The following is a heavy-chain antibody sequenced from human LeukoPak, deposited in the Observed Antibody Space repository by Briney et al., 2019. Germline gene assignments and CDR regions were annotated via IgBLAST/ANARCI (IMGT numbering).Heavy chain of an antibody. Sequence: GGSLRLSCAASGFTFSSYSMNWVRQAPGKGLEWVSSISSSSSYIYYADSVKGRFTISRDNAKNSLYLQMDSLRAEDTAVYYCARTQLEYYFDYWGQGTLVTVSS. V-gene: IGHV3-21*01. D-gene: IGHD2-2*01. CDR1: GFTFSSYS. CDR3: ARTQLEYYFDY. J-gene: IGHJ4*02. CDR2: ISSSSSYI.